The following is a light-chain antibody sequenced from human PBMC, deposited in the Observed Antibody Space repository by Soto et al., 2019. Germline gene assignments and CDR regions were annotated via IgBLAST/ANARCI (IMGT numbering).Light chain of an antibody. Sequence: EIVLSQSLATLSLSPGERATPSCRASQYITIYLAWYQQKPGQAHRLLIYDASNRATGIPARFSGSGSGTDFTLTISRLEPEDFAVYYGQQYGSSLRVTFGGGTKVDIK. V-gene: IGKV3-11*01. CDR3: QQYGSSLRVT. CDR1: QYITIY. J-gene: IGKJ4*01. CDR2: DAS.